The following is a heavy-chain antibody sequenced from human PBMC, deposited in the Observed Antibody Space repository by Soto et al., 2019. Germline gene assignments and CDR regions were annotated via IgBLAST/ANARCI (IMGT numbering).Heavy chain of an antibody. D-gene: IGHD2-15*01. CDR3: ARAPSGPYDAFDI. CDR1: GGSISSYY. CDR2: IYYSGST. V-gene: IGHV4-59*01. J-gene: IGHJ3*02. Sequence: ASETLSLTCTVSGGSISSYYWSWIRQPPGKGLEWIWYIYYSGSTNYNPSLKSRVTISVDTSKNQFSLKLSSVTAADTAVYYCARAPSGPYDAFDIWGQGTMVTVSS.